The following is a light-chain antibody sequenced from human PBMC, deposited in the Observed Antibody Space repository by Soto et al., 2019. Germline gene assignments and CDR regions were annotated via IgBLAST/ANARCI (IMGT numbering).Light chain of an antibody. CDR1: ISNIATNS. Sequence: QSVLTQPPSVSGTPGQRVTISCSGGISNIATNSVHWFQQLPGTSPKVISNRDTQRPSGVPDRFSGSKSGTSASLAISGLRSADEAEYYCAAWDETVRSYVFGTGTKLTVL. CDR2: RDT. CDR3: AAWDETVRSYV. J-gene: IGLJ1*01. V-gene: IGLV1-47*01.